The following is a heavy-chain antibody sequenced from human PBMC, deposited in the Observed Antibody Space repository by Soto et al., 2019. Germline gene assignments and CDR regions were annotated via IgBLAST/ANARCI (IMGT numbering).Heavy chain of an antibody. CDR3: TGEVASGY. V-gene: IGHV3-30*03. CDR2: ISGDGGTK. CDR1: GFTVSTYG. D-gene: IGHD2-8*02. J-gene: IGHJ4*02. Sequence: QVQLVESGGGVVQPGRSLRLSCAVSGFTVSTYGMHWVRQLPGRGREWGAVISGDGGTKYYADPVKGRFTISRDNSRNTLFLEMNSLRGDDMAVYYCTGEVASGYWGQGTLVTVSS.